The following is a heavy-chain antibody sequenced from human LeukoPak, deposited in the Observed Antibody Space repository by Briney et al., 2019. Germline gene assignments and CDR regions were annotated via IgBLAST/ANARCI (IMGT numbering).Heavy chain of an antibody. D-gene: IGHD5-24*01. CDR3: ARVKRWLQFRNEYYFDY. Sequence: PSETLSLTCTVSGYSISSGYYWGWIRQPPGKGLEWIGSIYHSGSTYYNPSLKSRVTISVDTSKNQFSLKLSSVTAADTAVYYCARVKRWLQFRNEYYFDYWGQGTLVTVSS. CDR2: IYHSGST. CDR1: GYSISSGYY. V-gene: IGHV4-38-2*02. J-gene: IGHJ4*02.